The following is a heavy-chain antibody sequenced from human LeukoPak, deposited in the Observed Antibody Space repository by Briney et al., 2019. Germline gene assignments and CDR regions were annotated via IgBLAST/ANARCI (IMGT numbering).Heavy chain of an antibody. CDR2: IIPIFGTA. CDR1: GGTFSSYA. Sequence: GASVKVSCKASGGTFSSYAISWVRQAPGQGLEWMGGIIPIFGTANYAQKFQGRATITADKSTSTAYMELSSLRSEDTAVYYCARVRMITFGGVIGDFDYWGQGTLVTVSS. D-gene: IGHD3-16*02. V-gene: IGHV1-69*06. J-gene: IGHJ4*02. CDR3: ARVRMITFGGVIGDFDY.